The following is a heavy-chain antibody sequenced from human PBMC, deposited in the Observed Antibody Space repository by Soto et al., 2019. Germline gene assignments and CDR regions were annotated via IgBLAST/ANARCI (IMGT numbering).Heavy chain of an antibody. Sequence: EVQLLESGGGLVQPGGSLRLSCAASGFTFSNYGMSWVRQAPGKGLEWVSALPEIGTNTYYADSVKGRFTISRDNSKNTLFLPINHLRAGDTAVYYCAKKSGVGATWYFDYWGQGTLVTVSS. V-gene: IGHV3-23*01. J-gene: IGHJ4*02. CDR2: LPEIGTNT. CDR1: GFTFSNYG. CDR3: AKKSGVGATWYFDY. D-gene: IGHD1-26*01.